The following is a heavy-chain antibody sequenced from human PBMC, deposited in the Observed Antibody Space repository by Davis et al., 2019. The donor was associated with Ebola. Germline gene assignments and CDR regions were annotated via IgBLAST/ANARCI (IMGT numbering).Heavy chain of an antibody. CDR1: GGSISSSSYY. J-gene: IGHJ4*02. CDR2: IYYSGST. Sequence: SETLSLTCTVSGGSISSSSYYWGWIRQPPGKGLEWIGSIYYSGSTYYNPSLKSRVTISVDTSKNQFSLKLSSVTAADTAVYYCARPDVQWLDIGYWGQGTLVTVSS. CDR3: ARPDVQWLDIGY. D-gene: IGHD6-19*01. V-gene: IGHV4-39*01.